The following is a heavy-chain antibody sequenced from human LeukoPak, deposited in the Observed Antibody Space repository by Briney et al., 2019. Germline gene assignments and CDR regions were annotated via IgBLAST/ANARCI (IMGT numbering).Heavy chain of an antibody. J-gene: IGHJ4*02. Sequence: SETLSLTCAVSGYSLSSGYYWGWIRQPPGKGLEWIGTIYHSGSTYYNPSLKSRVTISVDTSKNHFSLKRSSVTAADTAVYYCARAKSSSWAHYFEYCGQGTLVTASS. V-gene: IGHV4-38-2*01. CDR1: GYSLSSGYY. D-gene: IGHD6-13*01. CDR2: IYHSGST. CDR3: ARAKSSSWAHYFEY.